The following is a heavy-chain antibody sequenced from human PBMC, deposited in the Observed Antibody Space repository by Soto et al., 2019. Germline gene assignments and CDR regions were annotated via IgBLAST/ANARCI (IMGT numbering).Heavy chain of an antibody. CDR3: AKTHFGEFNYFEY. D-gene: IGHD3-10*01. Sequence: EVQLLESGGGLVQPGGSLRLSCAGSRFTFSSYAMNWVRQAPGRGLEWVSAISGSGSNTYYADSVKGRFTISRDNSKNTLYLQMNSLRAEDTAIYYCAKTHFGEFNYFEYWGQGTLLSVSS. CDR2: ISGSGSNT. CDR1: RFTFSSYA. J-gene: IGHJ4*02. V-gene: IGHV3-23*01.